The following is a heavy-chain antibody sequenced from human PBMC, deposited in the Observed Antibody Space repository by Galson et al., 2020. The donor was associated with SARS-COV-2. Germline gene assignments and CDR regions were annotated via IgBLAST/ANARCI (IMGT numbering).Heavy chain of an antibody. J-gene: IGHJ4*02. CDR1: GFDFSSYA. Sequence: GESLKLSCLASGFDFSSYAMNWVRQAPGKGLEWVSRISSSGVTINYADSVKGRFTISRDNSKNTLPLKLRSLRAEDTSVYYCAKEEHRDGYYYICDYWGQGTLVTVSS. D-gene: IGHD3-22*01. V-gene: IGHV3-23*01. CDR2: ISSSGVTI. CDR3: AKEEHRDGYYYICDY.